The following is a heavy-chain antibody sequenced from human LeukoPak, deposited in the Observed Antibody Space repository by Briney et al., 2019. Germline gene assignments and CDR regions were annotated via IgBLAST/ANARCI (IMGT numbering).Heavy chain of an antibody. V-gene: IGHV7-4-1*02. J-gene: IGHJ3*02. CDR3: ARDLSRAAAVAFDI. CDR1: GYTFTSYA. Sequence: ASVKVSCKASGYTFTSYAMNWVRQAPGQGLEWMGWINTNTGNPTYAQGFTGRFVFSLDTSVSTAYLQISSLKAEDTAVYYCARDLSRAAAVAFDIWGQGTMVTVSS. D-gene: IGHD6-13*01. CDR2: INTNTGNP.